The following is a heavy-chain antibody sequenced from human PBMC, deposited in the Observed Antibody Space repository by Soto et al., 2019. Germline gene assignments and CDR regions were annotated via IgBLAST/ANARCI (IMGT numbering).Heavy chain of an antibody. J-gene: IGHJ4*02. V-gene: IGHV3-7*05. Sequence: EVQLVESGGGLVQPGGSLRLSCTASGFTFRTYWMSWVRQAPGKGLEWVANIKEDGSGKYYVDSVEGRFIISRDNAKNSLYLQMNSLRAEDTAVYYCARVGDGYSSSSTDYWGQGTLVTVSS. CDR3: ARVGDGYSSSSTDY. CDR1: GFTFRTYW. D-gene: IGHD6-6*01. CDR2: IKEDGSGK.